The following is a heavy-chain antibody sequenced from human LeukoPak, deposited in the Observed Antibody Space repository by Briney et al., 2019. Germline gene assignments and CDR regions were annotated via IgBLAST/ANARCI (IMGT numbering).Heavy chain of an antibody. CDR2: ITDSGDGT. Sequence: GGSLRLSCAASGFTFSSSAMSWVCQAPGRGLEWVSSITDSGDGTYYADSVKGRFTISRDDSKNTLYLQMNSLRAEDTAVYYCAKDSPVATRWGQGTLVTVSS. V-gene: IGHV3-23*01. D-gene: IGHD1-26*01. CDR3: AKDSPVATR. J-gene: IGHJ4*02. CDR1: GFTFSSSA.